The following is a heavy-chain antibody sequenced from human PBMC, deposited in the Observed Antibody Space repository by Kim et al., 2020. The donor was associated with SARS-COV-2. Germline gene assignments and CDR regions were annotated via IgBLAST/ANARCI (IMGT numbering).Heavy chain of an antibody. Sequence: GGSLRLSCAASGFTISNNYMNWVRLAPGKGLEWVSNVYSGGGTFNADSVKGRSTISRDNSKNMVYLQLNSLRADDTAVYYCARGHDDRRWAFDIWGQGTMVTVSS. CDR3: ARGHDDRRWAFDI. J-gene: IGHJ3*02. CDR1: GFTISNNY. CDR2: VYSGGGT. D-gene: IGHD1-1*01. V-gene: IGHV3-53*01.